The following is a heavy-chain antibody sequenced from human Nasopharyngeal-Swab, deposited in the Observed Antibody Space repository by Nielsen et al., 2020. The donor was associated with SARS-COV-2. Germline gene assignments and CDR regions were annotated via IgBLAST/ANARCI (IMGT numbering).Heavy chain of an antibody. J-gene: IGHJ4*02. CDR3: ARDEILDY. V-gene: IGHV3-7*01. D-gene: IGHD2/OR15-2a*01. CDR1: GFTFSRYW. Sequence: RGSLRLSCAASGFTFSRYWMTWVRQAPGKGLEWVANVKQDGTEKYFVDSVKGRFTISRDNAKNSLYLHMNSLRAEDTAVYYCARDEILDYWGQGTLVTVSS. CDR2: VKQDGTEK.